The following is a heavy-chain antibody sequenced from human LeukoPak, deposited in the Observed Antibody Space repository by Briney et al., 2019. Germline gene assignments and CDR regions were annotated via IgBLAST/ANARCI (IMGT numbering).Heavy chain of an antibody. CDR2: INHSGST. J-gene: IGHJ4*02. D-gene: IGHD2-2*02. CDR3: ARALGYCSSTSCYIDY. Sequence: SETLSLTCAVHGGSFSGYYWSWIRQPRGKGVEWIGEINHSGSTNYNPSLKSRVTISVDTSKDQFSLKLSSVTAADTAVYYCARALGYCSSTSCYIDYWGQGTLVTVSS. V-gene: IGHV4-34*01. CDR1: GGSFSGYY.